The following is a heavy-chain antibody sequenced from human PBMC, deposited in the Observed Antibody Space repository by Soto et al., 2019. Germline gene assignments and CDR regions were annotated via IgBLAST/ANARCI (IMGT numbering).Heavy chain of an antibody. CDR2: IFSNDEK. V-gene: IGHV2-26*01. Sequence: QVTLKESGPVLVKPTETLTLTCTVSGFSLSKARMGVSWIRQPPGKALEWLAHIFSNDEKSYSTSLKSSLTISKDTSKGQVVLTMTKIDPVDTPTYCCVRIGGGVATLLDYYYGMDVWGQGTTVTVS. CDR3: VRIGGGVATLLDYYYGMDV. D-gene: IGHD5-12*01. J-gene: IGHJ6*02. CDR1: GFSLSKARMG.